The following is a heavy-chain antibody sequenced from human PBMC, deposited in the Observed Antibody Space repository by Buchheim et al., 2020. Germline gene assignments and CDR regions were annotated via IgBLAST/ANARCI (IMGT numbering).Heavy chain of an antibody. V-gene: IGHV3-23*01. CDR2: ISGSGGST. CDR3: AKDWAVVEDQSDY. D-gene: IGHD2-15*01. J-gene: IGHJ4*02. Sequence: EVQLLESGGGLVQPGGSLRLSCAASGFTFSSYAMSWVRQAPGKGLEWVSAISGSGGSTYYADSVKGRFTIARGKSKKKAYLPMNSLRAEDTAVYYCAKDWAVVEDQSDYWGQGTL. CDR1: GFTFSSYA.